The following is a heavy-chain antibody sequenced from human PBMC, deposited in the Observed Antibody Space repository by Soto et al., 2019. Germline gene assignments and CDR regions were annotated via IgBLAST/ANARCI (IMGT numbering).Heavy chain of an antibody. J-gene: IGHJ6*02. CDR3: AKILQLGDYAYYYYGMDV. Sequence: PGESLKISCKGSGYSFTSYWIGWVRQMPGKGLEWMGIIYPGDSDTRYSPSFQGQVTISRDNSKNTLYLQMNSLRAEDTAVYYCAKILQLGDYAYYYYGMDVWGQGTTVTVSS. CDR2: IYPGDSDT. CDR1: GYSFTSYW. V-gene: IGHV5-51*01. D-gene: IGHD4-17*01.